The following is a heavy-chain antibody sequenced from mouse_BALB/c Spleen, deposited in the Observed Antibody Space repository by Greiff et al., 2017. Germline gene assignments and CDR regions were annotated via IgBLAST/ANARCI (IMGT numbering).Heavy chain of an antibody. CDR3: TRESTVVAPDAMDY. V-gene: IGHV5-6-4*01. CDR1: GFTFSSYT. Sequence: DVKLVESGGGLVKPGGSLKLSCAASGFTFSSYTMSWVRQTPEKRLEWVATISSGGSYTYYPDSVKGRFTISRDNAKNTLYLQMSSLKSEDTAMYYCTRESTVVAPDAMDYWGQGTSVTVSS. CDR2: ISSGGSYT. D-gene: IGHD1-1*01. J-gene: IGHJ4*01.